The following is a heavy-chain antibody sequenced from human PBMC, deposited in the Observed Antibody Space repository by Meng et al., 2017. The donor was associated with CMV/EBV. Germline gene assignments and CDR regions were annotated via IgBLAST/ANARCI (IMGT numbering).Heavy chain of an antibody. CDR3: ARDIGPPGRFLEWLVPDYYYYYGMDV. D-gene: IGHD3-3*01. V-gene: IGHV3-21*01. CDR2: ISSSSSYI. CDR1: GFTFSSYS. J-gene: IGHJ6*02. Sequence: GESLKISCAASGFTFSSYSMNWVRQAPGKGLEWVSSISSSSSYIYYADSVKGRFTISRDNAKNSLYLQMNSLRAEDTAVYYCARDIGPPGRFLEWLVPDYYYYYGMDVWGQGTTVTVSS.